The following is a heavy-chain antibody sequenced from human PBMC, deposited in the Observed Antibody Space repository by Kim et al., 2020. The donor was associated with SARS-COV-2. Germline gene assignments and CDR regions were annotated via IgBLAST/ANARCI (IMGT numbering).Heavy chain of an antibody. CDR3: AREFLAGSYFGY. J-gene: IGHJ4*02. CDR1: GFTFSSYS. D-gene: IGHD1-26*01. V-gene: IGHV3-30*09. Sequence: GGSLRLSCAASGFTFSSYSIHWVRQAPGKGLEWVAVVSSDGSEKYYADSTKGRFAISRDNSKNTVSVQMNSLRAEDTAVYYCAREFLAGSYFGYWGQGTLVTVSS. CDR2: VSSDGSEK.